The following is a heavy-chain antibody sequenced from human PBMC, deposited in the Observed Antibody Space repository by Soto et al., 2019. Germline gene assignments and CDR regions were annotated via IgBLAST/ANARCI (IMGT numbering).Heavy chain of an antibody. D-gene: IGHD7-27*01. CDR3: TKGPSGDKVDY. V-gene: IGHV4-30-4*01. CDR2: IYNGGST. J-gene: IGHJ4*02. Sequence: QVQLHGSGPGLVEPSQTLSLTCTVSGASITSDKSYCWAWVRQSPEKGLEWIGHIYNGGSTYHNPSLNCRASISVDTSKNQFSLRRNSVSAADTAVYYCTKGPSGDKVDYWGQGILVTVSS. CDR1: GASITSDKSY.